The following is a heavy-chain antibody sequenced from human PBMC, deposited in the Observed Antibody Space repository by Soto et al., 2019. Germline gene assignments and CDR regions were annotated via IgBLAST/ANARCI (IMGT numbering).Heavy chain of an antibody. D-gene: IGHD3-3*01. J-gene: IGHJ5*02. Sequence: PSETLSLTCTVSGGSVSSGSYYWGWIRQPPGKGLEWIGSIYYSGSTYYNPSLKSRVTISVDTSKNQFSLKLSSVTAADTAVYYCARILRFLEWSIKGNWFDPWGQGTLVTVS. CDR1: GGSVSSGSYY. CDR2: IYYSGST. CDR3: ARILRFLEWSIKGNWFDP. V-gene: IGHV4-39*01.